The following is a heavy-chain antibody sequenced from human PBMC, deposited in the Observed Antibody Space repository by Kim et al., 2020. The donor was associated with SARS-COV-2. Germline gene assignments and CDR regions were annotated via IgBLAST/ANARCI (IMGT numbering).Heavy chain of an antibody. CDR2: INTNTGNP. D-gene: IGHD6-19*01. Sequence: ASVKVSCKASGYTFTSYAMNWVRQAPGQGLEWMGWINTNTGNPTYAQGFTGRFVFSLDTSVSTAYLQISSLKAEDTAVYYCARDFKKWLDPRYYYYGMDVWGQGTTVTVSS. J-gene: IGHJ6*02. CDR1: GYTFTSYA. CDR3: ARDFKKWLDPRYYYYGMDV. V-gene: IGHV7-4-1*02.